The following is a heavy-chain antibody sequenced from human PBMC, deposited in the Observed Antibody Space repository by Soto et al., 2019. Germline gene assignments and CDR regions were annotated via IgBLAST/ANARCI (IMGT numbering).Heavy chain of an antibody. Sequence: ASVKVSCKASGCTFTGYYMHWVRQAPGQGLEWMGWINPNSGGTNYAQKFQGRVTMTRDTSISTAYMELSRLRSDDTAVYYCARAFWASSSSWYSDYSMEYSYWGQGTLVTVSS. V-gene: IGHV1-2*02. CDR2: INPNSGGT. J-gene: IGHJ4*02. CDR1: GCTFTGYY. D-gene: IGHD6-13*01. CDR3: ARAFWASSSSWYSDYSMEYSY.